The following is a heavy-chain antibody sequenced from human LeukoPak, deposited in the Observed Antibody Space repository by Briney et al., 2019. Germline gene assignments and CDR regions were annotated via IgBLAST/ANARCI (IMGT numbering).Heavy chain of an antibody. V-gene: IGHV3-48*04. D-gene: IGHD3-10*01. J-gene: IGHJ6*02. CDR3: ARDSGSYHGMDV. CDR2: ISSSSGSTI. Sequence: GGSLRLSCAASGFTFSNAWMNWVRQAPGKGLEWVSHISSSSGSTIYYADSVKGRFTISRDNAKNSLSLQMNSLRAEDTAVYYCARDSGSYHGMDVWGQGSTVTVFS. CDR1: GFTFSNAW.